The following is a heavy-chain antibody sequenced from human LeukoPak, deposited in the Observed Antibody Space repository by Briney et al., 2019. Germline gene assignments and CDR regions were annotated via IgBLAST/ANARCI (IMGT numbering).Heavy chain of an antibody. CDR2: ITTISHYI. D-gene: IGHD2-15*01. V-gene: IGHV3-21*01. Sequence: GGSLRLSCAASGFTLSDYHMNWVRPAPGKGLEWLSSITTISHYIYYAGAVRGRFTISRDNAKNSLYLQIHSLRDEDAAVYYCARSGGPGTCRQLRYNLFDPWGQGTVVTVS. J-gene: IGHJ5*02. CDR1: GFTLSDYH. CDR3: ARSGGPGTCRQLRYNLFDP.